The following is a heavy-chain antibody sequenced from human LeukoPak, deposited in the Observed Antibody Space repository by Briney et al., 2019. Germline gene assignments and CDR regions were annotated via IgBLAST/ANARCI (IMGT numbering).Heavy chain of an antibody. CDR1: GYTFTDYY. J-gene: IGHJ5*02. Sequence: ASVKISCKASGYTFTDYYMHWVQQAPGKGLEWMGRVDPEDGVTIYAEKFQGRVTITADTSTDTAYMELSSLRSEDTAVYYCATGCSSTSCYASKGNWFDPWGQGTLVTVSS. CDR3: ATGCSSTSCYASKGNWFDP. V-gene: IGHV1-69-2*01. D-gene: IGHD2-2*01. CDR2: VDPEDGVT.